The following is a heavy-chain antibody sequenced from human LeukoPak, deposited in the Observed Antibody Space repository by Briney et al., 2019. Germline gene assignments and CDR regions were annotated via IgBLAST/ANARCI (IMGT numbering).Heavy chain of an antibody. D-gene: IGHD2-15*01. CDR2: ISGSGAGT. V-gene: IGHV3-23*01. CDR3: AKEWSHERRGIDY. Sequence: PGGSLRLSYAASGLTFSIFAMSWVRQPPGKGLEGVSAISGSGAGTEYADSVKGRFTISRDNFKNTLYLQMSSLRGEDTAVYYCAKEWSHERRGIDYWGQGTLVTVSS. CDR1: GLTFSIFA. J-gene: IGHJ4*02.